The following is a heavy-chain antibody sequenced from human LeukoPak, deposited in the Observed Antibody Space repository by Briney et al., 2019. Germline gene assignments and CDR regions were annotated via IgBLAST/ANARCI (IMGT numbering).Heavy chain of an antibody. D-gene: IGHD4-23*01. CDR3: ARGDYGGNSVAFDI. J-gene: IGHJ3*02. V-gene: IGHV4-39*07. Sequence: SETLSLTCTVSGGSISSSSYYWGWIRQPPGKGLEWIGEINHSGSTNYNPSLKSRVTISVDTSKNQFSLKLSSVTAADTAVYYCARGDYGGNSVAFDIWGQGTMVTVSS. CDR2: INHSGST. CDR1: GGSISSSSYY.